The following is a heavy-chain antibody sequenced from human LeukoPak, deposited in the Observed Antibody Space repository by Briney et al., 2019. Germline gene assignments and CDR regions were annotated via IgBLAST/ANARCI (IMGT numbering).Heavy chain of an antibody. V-gene: IGHV1-18*01. Sequence: ASVKVSCKASGYTFTSYGISWVRQAPGQGLEWMGWISAYNGNTNYAQKFQGRVTMTRDMSTSTVYMELSSLRSEDTAVYYCARAPDYYDICDIWGQGTMVTVSS. CDR3: ARAPDYYDICDI. CDR2: ISAYNGNT. J-gene: IGHJ3*02. CDR1: GYTFTSYG. D-gene: IGHD3-22*01.